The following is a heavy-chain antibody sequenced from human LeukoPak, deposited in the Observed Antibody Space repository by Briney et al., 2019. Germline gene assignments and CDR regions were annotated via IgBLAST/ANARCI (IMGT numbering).Heavy chain of an antibody. V-gene: IGHV3-33*01. Sequence: PGGSLRLSCAASGFTFSSYGMHWVRQAPGKGLEWVAVIWYDGSNKYYADSVKGRFTISRDSAKKSLYLQMNSLRDEDTAVYYCARVGYDILTGFHYWGQGTLVTVSS. CDR2: IWYDGSNK. CDR1: GFTFSSYG. D-gene: IGHD3-9*01. J-gene: IGHJ4*02. CDR3: ARVGYDILTGFHY.